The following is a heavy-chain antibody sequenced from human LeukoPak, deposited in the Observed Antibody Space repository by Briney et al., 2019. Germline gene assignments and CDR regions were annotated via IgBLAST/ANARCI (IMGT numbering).Heavy chain of an antibody. CDR3: ARGRDYRASFDY. Sequence: SVKVSCKASGGTFSSYAISWVRQAPGQGLEWMGEIIPIFGTANYAQKFQGRVTITTDESTSTAYMELSSLRSEDTAVYYCARGRDYRASFDYWGQGTLVTVSS. CDR2: IIPIFGTA. V-gene: IGHV1-69*05. D-gene: IGHD4-11*01. CDR1: GGTFSSYA. J-gene: IGHJ4*02.